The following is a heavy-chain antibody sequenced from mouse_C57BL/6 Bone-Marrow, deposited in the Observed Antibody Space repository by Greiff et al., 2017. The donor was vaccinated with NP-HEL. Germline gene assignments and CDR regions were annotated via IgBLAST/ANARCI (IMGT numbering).Heavy chain of an antibody. CDR1: GYSITSGYY. CDR2: ISYDGSN. Sequence: EVKLVESGPGLVKPSQSLSLTCSVTGYSITSGYYWNWIRQFPGNKLEWMGYISYDGSNNYNPSLKNRISITRDTSKNQFFLKLNSVTTEDTATYYCARALLSTVVAHWYFDVWGTGTTVTVSS. V-gene: IGHV3-6*01. CDR3: ARALLSTVVAHWYFDV. D-gene: IGHD1-1*01. J-gene: IGHJ1*03.